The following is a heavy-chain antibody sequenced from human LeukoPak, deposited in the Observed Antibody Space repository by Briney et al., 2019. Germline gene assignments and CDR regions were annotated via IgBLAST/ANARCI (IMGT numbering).Heavy chain of an antibody. D-gene: IGHD5-18*01. CDR3: ASGAYSFYYMDV. J-gene: IGHJ6*03. V-gene: IGHV4-59*01. Sequence: SETLSLTCTVSDGSFRSYYWSWIRQPPGKGLEWIGYFYYSGSTNYNPSLKSRVTISVDTSKNQFSLKLTSVTAADTAVYYCASGAYSFYYMDVWGKGTTVTISS. CDR1: DGSFRSYY. CDR2: FYYSGST.